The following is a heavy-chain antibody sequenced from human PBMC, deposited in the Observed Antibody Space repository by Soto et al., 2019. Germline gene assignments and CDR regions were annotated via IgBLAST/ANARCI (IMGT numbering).Heavy chain of an antibody. CDR1: GYTFTSYG. CDR2: ISAYNGNT. Sequence: ASVKVSCKASGYTFTSYGISWVRQAPRQGLEWMGWISAYNGNTNYAQKLQGRVTMTTDTSTSTAYMELRSLRSDDTAVYYCARDRDPGYCSGGSCYSVEYNWFGPWGQGTLVTVSS. J-gene: IGHJ5*02. D-gene: IGHD2-15*01. V-gene: IGHV1-18*01. CDR3: ARDRDPGYCSGGSCYSVEYNWFGP.